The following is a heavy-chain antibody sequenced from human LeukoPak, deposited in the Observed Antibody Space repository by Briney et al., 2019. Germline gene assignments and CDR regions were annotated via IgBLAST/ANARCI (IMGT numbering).Heavy chain of an antibody. CDR1: GFTFDDYA. CDR3: AKDSQLLV. Sequence: GRSLRLSCAASGFTFDDYAMHWVRQAPGEGLEWVSGISWNSHSIGYADSAKGRFTISRDNAKNSLYLQMNSLRAEDTALYYCAKDSQLLVWGQGTLVTVSS. V-gene: IGHV3-9*01. D-gene: IGHD6-13*01. J-gene: IGHJ4*02. CDR2: ISWNSHSI.